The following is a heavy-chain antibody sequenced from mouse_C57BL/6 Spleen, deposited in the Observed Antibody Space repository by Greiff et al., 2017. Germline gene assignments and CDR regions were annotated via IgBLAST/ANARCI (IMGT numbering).Heavy chain of an antibody. D-gene: IGHD1-1*01. CDR2: IDPSDSET. Sequence: QVQLQPPGAELVRPGSSVKLSCKASGYTFTSYWMHWVKQRPIQGLEWIGNIDPSDSETHYNQKFKDKATLTVDKSSSTAYMQLSSLTSEDSAVYYCARSGSSGFAYWGQGTLVTVSA. V-gene: IGHV1-52*01. J-gene: IGHJ3*01. CDR1: GYTFTSYW. CDR3: ARSGSSGFAY.